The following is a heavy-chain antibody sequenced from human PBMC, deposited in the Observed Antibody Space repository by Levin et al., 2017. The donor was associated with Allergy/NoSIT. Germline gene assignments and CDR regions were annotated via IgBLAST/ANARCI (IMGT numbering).Heavy chain of an antibody. CDR2: ISGSGGST. CDR3: AKCPDVATMDAFDI. CDR1: GFTFSSYA. D-gene: IGHD5-12*01. J-gene: IGHJ3*02. V-gene: IGHV3-23*01. Sequence: GESLKISCAASGFTFSSYAMSWVRQAPGKGLEWVSAISGSGGSTYYADSVKGRFTISRDNSKNTLYLQMNSLRAEDTAVYYCAKCPDVATMDAFDIWGQGTMVTVSS.